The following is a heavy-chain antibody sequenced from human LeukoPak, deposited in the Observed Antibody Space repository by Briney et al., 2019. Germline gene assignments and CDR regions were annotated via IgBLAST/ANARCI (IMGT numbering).Heavy chain of an antibody. D-gene: IGHD3/OR15-3a*01. CDR3: AREDSEKYYYYGMDV. J-gene: IGHJ6*02. CDR2: IYTSGST. V-gene: IGHV4-4*07. Sequence: SETLSLTCTVSGGSISSYYWSWIRQPAGKGLEWIGRIYTSGSTNYNPSLKSRFTMSVDTSKNQFSLKLSSVTAADTAVYYCAREDSEKYYYYGMDVWGQGTTVTVSS. CDR1: GGSISSYY.